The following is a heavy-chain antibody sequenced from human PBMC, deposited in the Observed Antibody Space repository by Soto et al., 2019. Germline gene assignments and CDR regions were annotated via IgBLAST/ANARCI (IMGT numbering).Heavy chain of an antibody. D-gene: IGHD2-15*01. V-gene: IGHV1-18*01. J-gene: IGHJ4*02. CDR3: ARGWGYTSGDLEY. CDR2: IDTSNGNT. Sequence: QVQLVQSGAEVKKPGASVKVSCQASGYTFSYYRINWVRQAPGQGLEWMGWIDTSNGNTDYAQTFQDRVTMTADTSTRTTFMEVRSLRSDDTAVYYCARGWGYTSGDLEYWGQGTLVAVSS. CDR1: GYTFSYYR.